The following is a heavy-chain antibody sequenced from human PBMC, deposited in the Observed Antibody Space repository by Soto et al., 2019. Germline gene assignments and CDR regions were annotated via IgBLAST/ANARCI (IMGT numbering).Heavy chain of an antibody. CDR3: ACVAPTIFGAQFHHNLVDV. J-gene: IGHJ6*02. V-gene: IGHV3-11*06. CDR2: ISSSGTYT. Sequence: QVQLVQSGGGLVEPGGSLRLSCAASGFKFSDYHMTWIRRAQGKGLEWISYISSSGTYTTYTDSVKGRFTVSRDNAKSSLYLQMNSLRGEDTAVYYCACVAPTIFGAQFHHNLVDVWGQGNTVTVAS. CDR1: GFKFSDYH. D-gene: IGHD3-3*01.